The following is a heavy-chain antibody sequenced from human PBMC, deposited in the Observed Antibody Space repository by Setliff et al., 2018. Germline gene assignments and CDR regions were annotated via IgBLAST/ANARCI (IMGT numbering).Heavy chain of an antibody. CDR1: GGSISTYY. CDR2: VYYSGTT. CDR3: ARDSALHSYHYDSSGYLDY. V-gene: IGHV4-59*01. J-gene: IGHJ4*02. Sequence: LSLTCTVSGGSISTYYWSWIRQTPVKGLEWIGYVYYSGTTNYNPLLKSRVTRSVDRPKNQFSMKPSSVTAADTGVYYCARDSALHSYHYDSSGYLDYWGQGALVTVSS. D-gene: IGHD3-22*01.